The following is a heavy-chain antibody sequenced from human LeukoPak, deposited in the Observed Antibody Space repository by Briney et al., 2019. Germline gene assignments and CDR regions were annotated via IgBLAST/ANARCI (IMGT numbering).Heavy chain of an antibody. V-gene: IGHV3-30*18. CDR2: ISSDGRNE. CDR3: AKEITYSGRYYVYFHH. D-gene: IGHD1-26*01. CDR1: GFTFSSYG. J-gene: IGHJ1*01. Sequence: GGSLRLSCAASGFTFSSYGMHWVRQAPGKGLEWVAIISSDGRNENYADSVKGRFTIPRDNSKNTVYLQMNSLRAEDTAVYFCAKEITYSGRYYVYFHHWGQGTLVTVSS.